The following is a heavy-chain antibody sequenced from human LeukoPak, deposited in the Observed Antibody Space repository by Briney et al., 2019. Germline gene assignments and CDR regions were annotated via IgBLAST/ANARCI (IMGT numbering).Heavy chain of an antibody. Sequence: GGSLRLSCAASGFTFDDYAMHWVRQAPGKGLEWVSGISWNSGSIGYADSVKGRFTVSRDNAKNSLYLQMNSLRAEDTALYYCAKDANYYYYGMDVWGQGTTVTVSS. J-gene: IGHJ6*02. V-gene: IGHV3-9*01. CDR3: AKDANYYYYGMDV. CDR2: ISWNSGSI. CDR1: GFTFDDYA.